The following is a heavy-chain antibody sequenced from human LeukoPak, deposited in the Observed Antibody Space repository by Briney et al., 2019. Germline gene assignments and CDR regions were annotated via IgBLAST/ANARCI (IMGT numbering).Heavy chain of an antibody. V-gene: IGHV1-69*01. D-gene: IGHD6-13*01. CDR2: IIPIFGTA. J-gene: IGHJ6*02. Sequence: GSSVKVSCKASGGTFSSYAISWVRQAPGQGLEWMGGIIPIFGTANYAQKFQGRVTITADESTSTAYMELSSLRSEDTAVYYCARGTADDGYYYYYGMDVWGQGTTVTVSS. CDR3: ARGTADDGYYYYYGMDV. CDR1: GGTFSSYA.